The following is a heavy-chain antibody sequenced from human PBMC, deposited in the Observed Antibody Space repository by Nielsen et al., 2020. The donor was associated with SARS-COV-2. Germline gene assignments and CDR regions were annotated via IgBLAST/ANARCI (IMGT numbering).Heavy chain of an antibody. V-gene: IGHV1-69*04. CDR1: GYTFTSYA. CDR2: IIPILGTA. CDR3: ARSDFWSGLFYGMDV. Sequence: SVKVSCKASGYTFTSYAISWVRQAPGQGLEWMGRIIPILGTANYAQKFQGRVTITADKSTSTAYMELSSLRSEDTAVYYCARSDFWSGLFYGMDVWGQGTTVTVSS. J-gene: IGHJ6*02. D-gene: IGHD3-3*01.